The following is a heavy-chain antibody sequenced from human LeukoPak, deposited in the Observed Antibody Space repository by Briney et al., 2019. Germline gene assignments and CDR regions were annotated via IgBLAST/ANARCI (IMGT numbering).Heavy chain of an antibody. J-gene: IGHJ4*02. CDR2: IKQDGSDK. CDR1: GFTFNSYW. Sequence: GGSLRLSCAASGFTFNSYWVTWVRQAPGKGLEWVADIKQDGSDKYYAGSVKGRFTISRDNAKNSLYLQMNSLRAEDTAVYFCARYNSAWKTDDYWGQGTLVTVSS. CDR3: ARYNSAWKTDDY. D-gene: IGHD6-19*01. V-gene: IGHV3-7*03.